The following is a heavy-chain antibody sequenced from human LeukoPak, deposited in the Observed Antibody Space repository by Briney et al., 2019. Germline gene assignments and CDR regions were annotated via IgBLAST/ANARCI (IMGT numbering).Heavy chain of an antibody. CDR2: ISYDGSNK. J-gene: IGHJ4*02. Sequence: GRSLRLSCAASGFTFSSYAMHWVRQAPGKGLEWVAVISYDGSNKYYADSVKGRFTISRDSSNNTLYLQMNSLRAEDTAVYYCARDWAVVASFDYWGQGTLVTVSS. CDR1: GFTFSSYA. D-gene: IGHD2-15*01. CDR3: ARDWAVVASFDY. V-gene: IGHV3-30-3*01.